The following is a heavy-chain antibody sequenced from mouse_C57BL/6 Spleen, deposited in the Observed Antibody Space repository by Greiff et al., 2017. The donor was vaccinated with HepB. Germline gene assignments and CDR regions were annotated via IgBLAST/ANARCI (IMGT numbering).Heavy chain of an antibody. CDR2: IDPSDSET. D-gene: IGHD1-1*01. CDR3: ARRGVTTVVNWYFDV. CDR1: GYTFTSYW. Sequence: VQLQQPGAELVRPGSSVKLSCKASGYTFTSYWMHWVKQRPIQGLEWIGNIDPSDSETHYNQKFKDKATLTVDKSSSTAYMQLSSLTSEDSAVYYCARRGVTTVVNWYFDVWGTGTTVTVSS. J-gene: IGHJ1*03. V-gene: IGHV1-52*01.